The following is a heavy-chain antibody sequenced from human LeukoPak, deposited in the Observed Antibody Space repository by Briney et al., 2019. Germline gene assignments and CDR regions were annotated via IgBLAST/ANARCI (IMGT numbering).Heavy chain of an antibody. Sequence: SETLSLTCTVSGGSISSGGYYWSWIRQPPGKGLEWIGYIYHSVSTYYNPSLKSRVTISVDRSKNQFSLKLSSVTAADTAVYYCARDVYSSDHGPTTVVTREYYFDYWGQGTLVTVSS. CDR3: ARDVYSSDHGPTTVVTREYYFDY. V-gene: IGHV4-30-2*01. D-gene: IGHD4-23*01. CDR2: IYHSVST. CDR1: GGSISSGGYY. J-gene: IGHJ4*02.